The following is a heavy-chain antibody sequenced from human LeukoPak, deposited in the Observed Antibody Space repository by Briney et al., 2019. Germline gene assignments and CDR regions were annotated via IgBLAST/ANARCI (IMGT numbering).Heavy chain of an antibody. Sequence: PGGSLRLSCAASGFTFSTYAMNWVRQTPGKGLEWVSSITGRGDSTYLADSVKGRFTISRDNSKNTLYLQMNSLRAEDTAVYYCAGKRGNSYDYWGQGTLVTVSS. CDR3: AGKRGNSYDY. CDR2: ITGRGDST. D-gene: IGHD4-23*01. CDR1: GFTFSTYA. V-gene: IGHV3-23*01. J-gene: IGHJ4*02.